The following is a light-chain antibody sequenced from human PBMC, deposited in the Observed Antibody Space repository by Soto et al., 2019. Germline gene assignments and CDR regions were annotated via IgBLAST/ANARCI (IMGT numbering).Light chain of an antibody. V-gene: IGKV1-5*01. Sequence: DIHMTQSPSTLSASVGYRVTITCRXSQSISSWLAWYQQKPGKAPKLLIYDASSLESGVPSRFSGSGSGTEFILTISSLQPDDFATYYCQQYNSYSPWTFGQGTKVDIK. CDR2: DAS. CDR1: QSISSW. J-gene: IGKJ1*01. CDR3: QQYNSYSPWT.